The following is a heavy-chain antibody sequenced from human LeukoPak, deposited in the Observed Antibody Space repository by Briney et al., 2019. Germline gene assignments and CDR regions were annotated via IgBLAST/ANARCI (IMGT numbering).Heavy chain of an antibody. CDR2: INPSGGST. CDR3: ARGVLTIQQDWFDP. CDR1: GYTFTSYY. V-gene: IGHV1-46*01. J-gene: IGHJ5*02. Sequence: GASVKVSCKASGYTFTSYYMHWVRQAPGQGLEWMGIINPSGGSTSYAQKFQGRVTMTRDTSISTAYMELSRLRSDDTAVYYCARGVLTIQQDWFDPWGQGTLVTVSS. D-gene: IGHD3-9*01.